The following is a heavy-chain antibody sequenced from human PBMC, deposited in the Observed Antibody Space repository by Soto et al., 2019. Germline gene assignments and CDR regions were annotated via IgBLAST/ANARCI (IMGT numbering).Heavy chain of an antibody. CDR1: GDSVTSGLYF. D-gene: IGHD3-22*01. V-gene: IGHV4-61*03. J-gene: IGHJ4*02. CDR2: ISASGST. Sequence: QVQLQESGPGLVKPSETLSLTCTVSGDSVTSGLYFWSWIRQPLGKGLEWIGYISASGSTHYSPSLWSRVSISIDTSKNHFSLMLTSVTAADTAMYYCGRTNSRGHWAAWNWRQGTLVTVSS. CDR3: GRTNSRGHWAAWN.